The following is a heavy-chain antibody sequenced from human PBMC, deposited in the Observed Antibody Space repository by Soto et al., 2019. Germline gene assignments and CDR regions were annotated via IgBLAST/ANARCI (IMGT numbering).Heavy chain of an antibody. CDR2: IIPILGIA. CDR1: GGTFSSYT. J-gene: IGHJ4*02. Sequence: GASVKVSCKASGGTFSSYTISWVRQAPGQGLEWMGRIIPILGIANYAQKFQGRVTITADKSTSTAYMELSSLRSEDTAVYYCASNPGLRKHSLRFDYWGQGTLVTVSS. D-gene: IGHD3-3*01. V-gene: IGHV1-69*02. CDR3: ASNPGLRKHSLRFDY.